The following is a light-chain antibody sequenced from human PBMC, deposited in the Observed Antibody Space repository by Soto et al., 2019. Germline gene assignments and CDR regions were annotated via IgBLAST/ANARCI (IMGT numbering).Light chain of an antibody. CDR1: QSVSSTY. CDR3: QQEGSSPPYT. V-gene: IGKV3-20*01. Sequence: EIVLTQSPGTLSLSPGERATLSCRASQSVSSTYLAWYQQKPGQAPRLLLYGASSRATGIPDRFSGSGSGTDFSLTISRLEPEDFAVYYCQQEGSSPPYTFGQGTKLEIK. J-gene: IGKJ2*01. CDR2: GAS.